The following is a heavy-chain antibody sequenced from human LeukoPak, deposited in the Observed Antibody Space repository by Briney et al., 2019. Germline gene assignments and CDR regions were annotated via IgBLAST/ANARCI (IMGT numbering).Heavy chain of an antibody. V-gene: IGHV1-69*05. Sequence: AASVKVSCKASGGTFSSYAISWVRQAPGQGLEWMGGIIPIFGTANYAQKFQGRVTITTDESTSTAYMELSSLRSEDTAVYYCARGGGDCYSCLSYWGQGVLVTVPS. CDR1: GGTFSSYA. CDR2: IIPIFGTA. J-gene: IGHJ4*02. CDR3: ARGGGDCYSCLSY. D-gene: IGHD2-21*02.